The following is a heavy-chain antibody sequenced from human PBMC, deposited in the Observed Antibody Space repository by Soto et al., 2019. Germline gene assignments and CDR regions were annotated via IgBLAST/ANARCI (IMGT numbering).Heavy chain of an antibody. CDR1: GFTFSTYA. CDR3: VKPYHYAFWSGYPPRDYGMDV. Sequence: GGSLRLSCAASGFTFSTYAMSWVRQAPGKGLEWVSAISDSGGRTYYVDSVKGRFTISRDNSKDTLYLQMNSLRGEDTAVYFCVKPYHYAFWSGYPPRDYGMDVWGQGTTVTVSS. V-gene: IGHV3-23*01. CDR2: ISDSGGRT. J-gene: IGHJ6*02. D-gene: IGHD3-3*01.